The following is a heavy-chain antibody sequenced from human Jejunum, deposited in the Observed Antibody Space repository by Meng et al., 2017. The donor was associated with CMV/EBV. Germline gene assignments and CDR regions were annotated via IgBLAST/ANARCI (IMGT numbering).Heavy chain of an antibody. V-gene: IGHV3-43*01. Sequence: CPTSGFTFGDYTMHWVSQAPGKGLEWVSVINWDGSSRYYADSLEGRFTISRDNSKSSLYLQMNSLRTEDTAVYFCAKERGGGNYFDAWGQGTLVTVSS. CDR2: INWDGSSR. J-gene: IGHJ4*02. D-gene: IGHD6-25*01. CDR3: AKERGGGNYFDA. CDR1: GFTFGDYT.